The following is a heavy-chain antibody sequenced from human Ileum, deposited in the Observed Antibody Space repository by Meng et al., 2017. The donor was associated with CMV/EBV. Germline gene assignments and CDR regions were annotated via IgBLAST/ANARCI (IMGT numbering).Heavy chain of an antibody. D-gene: IGHD3-16*01. CDR1: GFSLTTSGVG. J-gene: IGHJ6*02. Sequence: SGPTLVKPTQTLTLTCTVSGFSLTTSGVGVGWIRQPPGKALEWLALIYWNDDKRYGPSLMTRLTITKDTSKNQVVLILTNMDSVDTATYYCVRLYDYSGYYYSYGMDVCGQGTTVTVSS. CDR3: VRLYDYSGYYYSYGMDV. V-gene: IGHV2-5*01. CDR2: IYWNDDK.